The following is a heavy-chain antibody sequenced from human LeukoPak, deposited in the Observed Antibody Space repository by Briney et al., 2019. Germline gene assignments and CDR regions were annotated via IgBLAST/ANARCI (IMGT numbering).Heavy chain of an antibody. J-gene: IGHJ6*02. CDR1: GFTFSSYW. V-gene: IGHV3-74*01. CDR3: ARVRSGSSAGNYGMDV. CDR2: INSDGSST. Sequence: GGSLRLSCAASGFTFSSYWMHWVRQAPGKGLVWVSRINSDGSSTSYADSVKGRFTISRDSAKNTLYLQMNSLRAEDTAVYYCARVRSGSSAGNYGMDVWGQGTTVTVSS. D-gene: IGHD1-26*01.